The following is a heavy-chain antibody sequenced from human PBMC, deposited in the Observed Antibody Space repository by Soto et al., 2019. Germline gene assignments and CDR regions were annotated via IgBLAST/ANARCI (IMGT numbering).Heavy chain of an antibody. CDR1: GGSISSYY. CDR2: IYYSGST. J-gene: IGHJ5*02. V-gene: IGHV4-59*01. CDR3: ARVEGWVEYNWFDP. D-gene: IGHD6-19*01. Sequence: NPSETLSLTCTVSGGSISSYYWSWIRQPPGKGLEWIGYIYYSGSTNYNPSLKSRVTISVDTSKNQFSLKLSSVTAADTAVYYCARVEGWVEYNWFDPWGQGTLVTVSS.